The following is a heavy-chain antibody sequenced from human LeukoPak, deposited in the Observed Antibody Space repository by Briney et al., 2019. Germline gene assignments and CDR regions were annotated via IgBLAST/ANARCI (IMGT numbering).Heavy chain of an antibody. J-gene: IGHJ4*02. CDR1: GGSISSYY. D-gene: IGHD1-26*01. CDR2: IYTSGST. V-gene: IGHV4-4*07. CDR3: ARENSGSYREFDY. Sequence: SQTLSLTCTVSGGSISSYYWSWIRQPAGKGLEWIGRIYTSGSTNYNASLKSRVSMSVDTSKNQFSLKLSSVTAADTAVFYCARENSGSYREFDYWGQGTLVTVSS.